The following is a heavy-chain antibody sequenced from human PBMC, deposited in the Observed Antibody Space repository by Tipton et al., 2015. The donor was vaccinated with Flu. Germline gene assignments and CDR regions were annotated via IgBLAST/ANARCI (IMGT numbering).Heavy chain of an antibody. CDR2: IYSGGST. Sequence: AVSGFTVSSNYMSWVRQAPGKGLEWVSIIYSGGSTYYADSVKGRFTISRDNSKNTLYLQMNSLRAEDTAVYYWARDGGVDTAGTYYGMDVWGQGTTVTVSS. J-gene: IGHJ6*02. V-gene: IGHV3-53*01. D-gene: IGHD5-18*01. CDR1: GFTVSSNY. CDR3: ARDGGVDTAGTYYGMDV.